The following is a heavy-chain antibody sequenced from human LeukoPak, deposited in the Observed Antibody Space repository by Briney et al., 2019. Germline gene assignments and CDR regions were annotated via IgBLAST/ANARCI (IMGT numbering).Heavy chain of an antibody. CDR3: ARGETMDD. J-gene: IGHJ6*03. D-gene: IGHD5-24*01. V-gene: IGHV3-7*01. CDR1: GFLFSRYW. Sequence: PGGTLRLSCAASGFLFSRYWMSWVRQAPGKGPEWVANINEDGSEKHYVGSVRGRFTISRDNADNSLHLQMNSLRPEDMAVYYCARGETMDDWGKGTTVTVSS. CDR2: INEDGSEK.